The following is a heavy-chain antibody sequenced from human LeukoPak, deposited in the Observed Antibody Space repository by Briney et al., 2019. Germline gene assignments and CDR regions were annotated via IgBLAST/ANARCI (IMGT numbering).Heavy chain of an antibody. CDR3: ASVYYDSSGYYYYYGMDV. V-gene: IGHV1-2*02. J-gene: IGHJ6*02. CDR1: GYTFTGYY. D-gene: IGHD3-22*01. CDR2: INPNSGGT. Sequence: ASVTLSCKASGYTFTGYYMHWVRQAPGQGLEWMGWINPNSGGTNYAQKFQGRVTMTRDTSISTAYMELSRLRSDDTAVYYCASVYYDSSGYYYYYGMDVWGQGTTVTVSS.